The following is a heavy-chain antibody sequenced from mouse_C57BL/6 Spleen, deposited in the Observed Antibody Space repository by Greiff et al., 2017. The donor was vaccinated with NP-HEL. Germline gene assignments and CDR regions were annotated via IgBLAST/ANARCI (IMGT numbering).Heavy chain of an antibody. D-gene: IGHD2-4*01. J-gene: IGHJ1*03. CDR3: ARGDYHWYFDV. V-gene: IGHV1-80*01. CDR2: IYPGDGDT. Sequence: VQLQQSGAELVKPGASVKISCKASGYAFSSYWMNWVKQRPGKGLEWIGQIYPGDGDTNYNGKFKGKATLTADKSSSTAYMQLSSLTAEDSAVYFCARGDYHWYFDVWGTVTTVTVSS. CDR1: GYAFSSYW.